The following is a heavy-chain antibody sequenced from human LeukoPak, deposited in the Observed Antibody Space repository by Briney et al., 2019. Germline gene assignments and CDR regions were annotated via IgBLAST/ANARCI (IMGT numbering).Heavy chain of an antibody. D-gene: IGHD2-2*01. CDR3: ARDYQLLLWTPHYYFDY. Sequence: GGSLRLSCAASGFTFSSYWMSWVRQAPGKGLEWVANIKQDGSEKYYVDSVKGRFTISRDNAKNSLYLQMKSLRAEDTAVYYCARDYQLLLWTPHYYFDYWGQGTLVTVSS. CDR1: GFTFSSYW. CDR2: IKQDGSEK. J-gene: IGHJ4*02. V-gene: IGHV3-7*01.